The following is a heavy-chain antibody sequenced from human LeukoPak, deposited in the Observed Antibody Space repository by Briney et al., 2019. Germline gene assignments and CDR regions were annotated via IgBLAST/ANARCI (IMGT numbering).Heavy chain of an antibody. CDR1: GFIFSSYS. Sequence: GGSLRLSCAASGFIFSSYSMNWVRQAPGKVLEWVSSISSSSTYIYYADSVKGRFTISRDNAKNSLYLQMNSLRAEDTAVYYCAKTYSSSRAHYYYYYYMGVWGQGTTVTISS. CDR3: AKTYSSSRAHYYYYYYMGV. V-gene: IGHV3-21*04. CDR2: ISSSSTYI. D-gene: IGHD6-13*01. J-gene: IGHJ6*03.